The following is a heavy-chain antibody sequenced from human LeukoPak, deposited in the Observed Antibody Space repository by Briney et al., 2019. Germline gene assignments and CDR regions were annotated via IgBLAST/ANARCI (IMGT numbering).Heavy chain of an antibody. CDR3: AKRGAAAVWFDP. CDR1: GFIFRSYG. V-gene: IGHV3-30*02. J-gene: IGHJ5*02. CDR2: IRYDGSNK. D-gene: IGHD6-13*01. Sequence: GGSLRLSCAASGFIFRSYGMHWVRQAPGKGLEWVAFIRYDGSNKNYADSVKGRFTISRDNSKNTLYLQMNSLRAEDTAVYYCAKRGAAAVWFDPWGQGTLVTVSS.